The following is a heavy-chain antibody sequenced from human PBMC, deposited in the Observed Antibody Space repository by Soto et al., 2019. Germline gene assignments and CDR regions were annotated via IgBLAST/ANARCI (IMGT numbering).Heavy chain of an antibody. CDR1: GYTFTSYA. CDR3: ARALDIVVVPAAMTYNWFDP. CDR2: INAGNGNT. V-gene: IGHV1-3*01. Sequence: QVQLVQSGAEVKKPGASVKVSCKASGYTFTSYAMXXXRQAPXQRLEWMGWINAGNGNTKYSQKFQGRVTITRDTSASTAYMELSSLRSEDTAVYYCARALDIVVVPAAMTYNWFDPWGQGTLVTVSS. J-gene: IGHJ5*02. D-gene: IGHD2-2*03.